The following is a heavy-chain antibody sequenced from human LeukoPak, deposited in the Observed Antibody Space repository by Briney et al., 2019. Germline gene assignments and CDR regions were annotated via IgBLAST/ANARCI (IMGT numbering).Heavy chain of an antibody. CDR3: AKLKDWNCVRSWFDP. J-gene: IGHJ5*02. D-gene: IGHD1-7*01. CDR2: ISYDGSNK. CDR1: GFTFSSYA. V-gene: IGHV3-30-3*02. Sequence: PGGSLRLSCAASGFTFSSYAMHWVRQAPGKGLEWVAVISYDGSNKYYADSVKGRFTISRDNSKNTLYLQMDSLRAEDTAIYYCAKLKDWNCVRSWFDPWGQGTLVTVSS.